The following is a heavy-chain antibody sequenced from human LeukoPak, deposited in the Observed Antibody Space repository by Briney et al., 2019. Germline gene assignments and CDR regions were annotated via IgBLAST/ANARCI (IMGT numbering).Heavy chain of an antibody. D-gene: IGHD3-10*01. CDR1: GGSISSYY. J-gene: IGHJ4*02. V-gene: IGHV4-59*01. CDR3: ARGDYGSGSYFDY. CDR2: IYYSGST. Sequence: PSETLSLTCTVSGGSISSYYWSWIRQPPGKGLEWIGYIYYSGSTNYNPSLKSRVTISVDTSKNQFSLKLSSVTVADTAVYYCARGDYGSGSYFDYWGQGTLVTVSS.